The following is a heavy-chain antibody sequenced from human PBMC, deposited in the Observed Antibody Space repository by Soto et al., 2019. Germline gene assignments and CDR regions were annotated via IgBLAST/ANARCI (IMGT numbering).Heavy chain of an antibody. J-gene: IGHJ4*02. Sequence: GASVKVSCKASGYTFTTYPIHWVRQVPGQSLEWMGWINPANGDTGYSQRFQGRVTITRDTSATTAYMELSSLRSEDTALYYCARKDYYGSGIYYFDYWGQGSLVTVSS. D-gene: IGHD3-10*01. CDR2: INPANGDT. V-gene: IGHV1-3*01. CDR1: GYTFTTYP. CDR3: ARKDYYGSGIYYFDY.